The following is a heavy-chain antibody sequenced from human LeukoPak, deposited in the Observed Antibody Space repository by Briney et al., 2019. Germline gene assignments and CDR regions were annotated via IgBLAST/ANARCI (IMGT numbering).Heavy chain of an antibody. CDR1: GDSISSGSYY. D-gene: IGHD6-19*01. CDR2: IYYSGST. V-gene: IGHV4-39*01. Sequence: SETLSPTCTVSGDSISSGSYYWGWIRQSPGKDLEWIGSIYYSGSTHYNPSLKSRVTISVDTSKKQFSLKLSSVTAADTAVYYCARNSSGWSFDYWGQGTLVTVSS. CDR3: ARNSSGWSFDY. J-gene: IGHJ4*01.